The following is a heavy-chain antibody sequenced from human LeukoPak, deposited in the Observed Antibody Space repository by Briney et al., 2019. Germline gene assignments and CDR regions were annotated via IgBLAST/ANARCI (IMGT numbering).Heavy chain of an antibody. CDR3: ARPIGYCSSTSCRLYFDY. J-gene: IGHJ4*02. CDR2: ISAYNGNT. Sequence: ASVTVSCKASGYTFTSYGISWVRQAPGQGREGMGWISAYNGNTNYAQKLQGRVTMTTDTSTSTAYMELRSLRSDDTAVYYCARPIGYCSSTSCRLYFDYWGQGTLVTVSS. CDR1: GYTFTSYG. V-gene: IGHV1-18*04. D-gene: IGHD2-2*01.